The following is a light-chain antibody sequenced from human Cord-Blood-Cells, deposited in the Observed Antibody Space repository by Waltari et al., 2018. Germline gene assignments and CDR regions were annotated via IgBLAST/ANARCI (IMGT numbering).Light chain of an antibody. Sequence: QSALTQPAYVSGSPGQSITISCTGTSSDVRGYNYVSWYQQHPGKAPKLMIYDVSNRPSGVSNRFSGSKSGNTASLTISGLQAEDEADYYCSSYTSSSTLVFGTGTKVTVL. J-gene: IGLJ1*01. CDR1: SSDVRGYNY. CDR2: DVS. CDR3: SSYTSSSTLV. V-gene: IGLV2-14*01.